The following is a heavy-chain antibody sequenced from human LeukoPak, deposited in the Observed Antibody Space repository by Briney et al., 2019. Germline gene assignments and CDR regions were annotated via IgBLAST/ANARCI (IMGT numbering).Heavy chain of an antibody. V-gene: IGHV4-4*07. CDR3: ARDSNWNYRRGAFDI. J-gene: IGHJ3*02. D-gene: IGHD1-7*01. CDR1: GGSLSRNS. Sequence: SETLSLTCAVSGGSLSRNSWSWIRQPAGKGLEWIGRIYTSGSTIYNPSLKSRVTISVDTSKNQFSLKLSSVTAADTAVYYCARDSNWNYRRGAFDIWGRGTMVTVSS. CDR2: IYTSGST.